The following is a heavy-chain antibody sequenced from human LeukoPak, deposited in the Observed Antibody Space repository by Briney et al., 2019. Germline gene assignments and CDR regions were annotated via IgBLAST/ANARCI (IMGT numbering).Heavy chain of an antibody. D-gene: IGHD5-24*01. CDR3: ARDDRDGYKMVFWFDP. Sequence: GASVKVSCKASGYTFTSYGISWVRQAPGQGLEWMGWISAYNGNTNYAQKLQGRVTMTTDTSTSTAYMELRSLRSDDTAVYYCARDDRDGYKMVFWFDPWGQGTLVTVSS. V-gene: IGHV1-18*01. CDR2: ISAYNGNT. J-gene: IGHJ5*02. CDR1: GYTFTSYG.